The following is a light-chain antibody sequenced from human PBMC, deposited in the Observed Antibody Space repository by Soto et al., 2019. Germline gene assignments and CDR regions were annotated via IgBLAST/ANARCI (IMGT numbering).Light chain of an antibody. V-gene: IGLV2-8*01. J-gene: IGLJ3*02. CDR1: SSDVGAYNY. CDR2: EVT. CDR3: SSFASSNTWV. Sequence: SALTQPPSASGSPGQSVTISCTGTSSDVGAYNYVSWYQQHAGKAPKLVIYEVTKRPSGVPDRFSGCKSANTASLTVSGLQAEDEADYYCSSFASSNTWVFGGGTKLTVL.